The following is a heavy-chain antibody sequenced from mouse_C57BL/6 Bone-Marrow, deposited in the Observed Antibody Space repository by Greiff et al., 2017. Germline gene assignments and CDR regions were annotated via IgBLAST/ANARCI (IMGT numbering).Heavy chain of an antibody. CDR3: AISGLRQGDYYAMDY. Sequence: EVKLEESGPGLAKPSQTLSLTCSVTGYSITSDYWNWIRKFPGNKLEYMGYISYSGSTYYNPSLKSRISITRDTSKNQYYLQLNSVTTEDTATYYCAISGLRQGDYYAMDYWGQGTSVTVSS. J-gene: IGHJ4*01. V-gene: IGHV3-8*01. CDR1: GYSITSDY. CDR2: ISYSGST. D-gene: IGHD2-4*01.